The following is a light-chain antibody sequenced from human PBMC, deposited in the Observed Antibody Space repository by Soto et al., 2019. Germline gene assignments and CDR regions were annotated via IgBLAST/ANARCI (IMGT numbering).Light chain of an antibody. V-gene: IGKV1-39*01. J-gene: IGKJ1*01. CDR3: QQSFSILWT. CDR2: AAS. CDR1: QNINSY. Sequence: DIQVTQSPSSLSASVGDRVTITCRARQNINSYLNWYQQKPGKAPKVLIYAASSLQSGVPSRFSGRGSGTDFTLTISSLQPEDFGTYFCQQSFSILWTFGQGTKVDIK.